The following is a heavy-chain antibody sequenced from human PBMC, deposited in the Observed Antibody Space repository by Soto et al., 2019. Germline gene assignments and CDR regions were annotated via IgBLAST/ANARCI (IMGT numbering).Heavy chain of an antibody. CDR2: VYYNENT. CDR1: GASINNFAYY. D-gene: IGHD3-10*01. Sequence: TSETLSLTCSVSGASINNFAYYWGWIRQPPGKGLEWIGTVYYNENTYYNPSLKSRVAISVDTAKNQFSLNLRSVTAADTAIYFCARRERYYGSPGWFDPWGQGTLVTVSS. V-gene: IGHV4-39*01. CDR3: ARRERYYGSPGWFDP. J-gene: IGHJ5*01.